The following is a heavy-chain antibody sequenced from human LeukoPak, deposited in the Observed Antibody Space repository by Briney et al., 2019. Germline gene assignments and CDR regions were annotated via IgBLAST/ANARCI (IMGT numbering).Heavy chain of an antibody. J-gene: IGHJ4*02. Sequence: GGSLRLSCAGSGFIFNNYAMHWVRQPPGKGLEWVSGISWNSGSIDYADSVKGRFTISRDNAKNSLYLQMNSLRAEDTAVYYCAKQLGYCSDGSCYFPYWGQGTLVTVSS. CDR2: ISWNSGSI. CDR3: AKQLGYCSDGSCYFPY. V-gene: IGHV3-9*01. CDR1: GFIFNNYA. D-gene: IGHD2-15*01.